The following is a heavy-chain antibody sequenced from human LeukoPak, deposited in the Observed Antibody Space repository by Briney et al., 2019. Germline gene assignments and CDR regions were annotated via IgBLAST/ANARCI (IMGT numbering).Heavy chain of an antibody. J-gene: IGHJ4*02. CDR2: IHWDDDK. D-gene: IGHD2-15*01. CDR3: AHIGLGSGGSCCRDDY. V-gene: IGHV2-5*02. Sequence: SGPTLVNPTQTLTLTCTFSGFSLSTSGVGVGWIRQPPGKALEWLALIHWDDDKRYSPSLKSRLTITKDTSKNQVVLTMTNMDPVDTATYYCAHIGLGSGGSCCRDDYWGQGTLVTVSS. CDR1: GFSLSTSGVG.